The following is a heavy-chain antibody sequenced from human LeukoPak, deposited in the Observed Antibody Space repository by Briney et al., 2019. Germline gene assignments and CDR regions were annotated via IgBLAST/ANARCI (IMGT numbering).Heavy chain of an antibody. V-gene: IGHV4-38-2*01. Sequence: WETLCLTCAVSGYSISSDYYSGWLRPPPGKLPGVSAIIYNSGSIYSNPSLKRLVTISVDTSNNQFSLKLSFMTAEATAVYYRLLNVGFIDNCGQGTLVSVSS. CDR3: LLNVGFIDN. CDR2: IYNSGSI. CDR1: GYSISSDYY. J-gene: IGHJ4*02. D-gene: IGHD2-21*01.